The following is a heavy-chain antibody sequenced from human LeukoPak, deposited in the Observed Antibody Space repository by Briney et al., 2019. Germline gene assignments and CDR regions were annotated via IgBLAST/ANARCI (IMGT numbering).Heavy chain of an antibody. V-gene: IGHV3-23*01. CDR3: AKDRIVGATARLFDY. D-gene: IGHD1-26*01. CDR1: GFTFSSYA. Sequence: GASLRLSCAASGFTFSSYAMSWVRQAPGKGLGWVSAISGSGGSTYYADSVKGRFTISRDNSENTLYLQMNSLRAEDTAVYYCAKDRIVGATARLFDYWGQGTLVTVSS. J-gene: IGHJ4*02. CDR2: ISGSGGST.